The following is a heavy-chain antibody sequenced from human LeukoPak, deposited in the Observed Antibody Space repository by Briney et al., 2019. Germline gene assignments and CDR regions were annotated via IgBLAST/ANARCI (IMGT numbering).Heavy chain of an antibody. CDR2: ISYDGSNK. V-gene: IGHV3-30*03. Sequence: GGSLRLSCAASGFTFSSYGMHWVRQAPGKGLEWVAVISYDGSNKYYADSVKGRFTISRDNSKNTLYLQMNSLRAEDTAVYYCARDLPVWGSYRALQDWGQGTLVTVSS. CDR1: GFTFSSYG. CDR3: ARDLPVWGSYRALQD. J-gene: IGHJ4*02. D-gene: IGHD3-16*01.